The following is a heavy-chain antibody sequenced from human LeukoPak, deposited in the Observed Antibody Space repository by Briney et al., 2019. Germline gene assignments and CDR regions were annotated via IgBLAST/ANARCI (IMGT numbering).Heavy chain of an antibody. CDR3: AREGGGYYYDSSGYYYFYY. V-gene: IGHV4-39*07. D-gene: IGHD3-22*01. Sequence: SETLSLTCTVSGGSISSSSYYWGWIRQPPGKGLEWIGSIYCSGSTYYNPSLKSRVTISVDTSKNQFSLKLSSVTAADTAVYYCAREGGGYYYDSSGYYYFYYWGRGTLVTVSS. CDR1: GGSISSSSYY. J-gene: IGHJ4*02. CDR2: IYCSGST.